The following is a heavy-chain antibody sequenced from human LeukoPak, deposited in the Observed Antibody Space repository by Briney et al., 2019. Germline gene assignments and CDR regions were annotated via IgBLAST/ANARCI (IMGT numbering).Heavy chain of an antibody. CDR1: GGSFSGYY. Sequence: SETLSLTCAVYGGSFSGYYWTWIRQAPGKGLEWIGEINPSGRISYNPSLKSRVTISVDTSKNQFSLKLSSVTAADTAVYYCARGRRYYGMDVWGQGTTVTVSS. V-gene: IGHV4-34*01. J-gene: IGHJ6*02. CDR3: ARGRRYYGMDV. CDR2: INPSGRI. D-gene: IGHD1-14*01.